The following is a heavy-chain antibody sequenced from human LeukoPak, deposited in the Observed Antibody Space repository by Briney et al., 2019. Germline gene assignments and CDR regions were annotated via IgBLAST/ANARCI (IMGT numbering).Heavy chain of an antibody. J-gene: IGHJ4*02. CDR2: IKSKTDRGTT. CDR1: GFTFSNAW. Sequence: PGGSLRLSCAASGFTFSNAWMSWVREAPGKGLEWVGRIKSKTDRGTTDYAAPVKGRFTISRDDSRSIAYLRMNSLKTEDTAVYYCTTPGIAAVGTRGYYFDYWGQGTLVTVSS. V-gene: IGHV3-15*01. D-gene: IGHD6-13*01. CDR3: TTPGIAAVGTRGYYFDY.